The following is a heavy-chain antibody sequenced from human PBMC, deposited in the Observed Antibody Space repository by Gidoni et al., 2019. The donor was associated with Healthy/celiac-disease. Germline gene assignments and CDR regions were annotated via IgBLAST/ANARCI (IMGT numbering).Heavy chain of an antibody. Sequence: EVQLVESGGGLVQPGGSLRLSCSASGFTFSSYAMHWVRQAPGKGLEYVSAMSSNGGSTYYADSVKGRFTISRDNSKNTLYLQMSSLRAEDTAVYYCVKDGVVHIWGQGTMVTVSS. CDR2: MSSNGGST. CDR1: GFTFSSYA. D-gene: IGHD2-21*01. V-gene: IGHV3-64D*06. CDR3: VKDGVVHI. J-gene: IGHJ3*02.